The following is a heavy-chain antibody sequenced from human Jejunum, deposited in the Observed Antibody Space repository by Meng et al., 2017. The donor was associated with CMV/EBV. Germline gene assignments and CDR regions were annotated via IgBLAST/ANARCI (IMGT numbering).Heavy chain of an antibody. CDR1: GSLSSNSYY. J-gene: IGHJ4*02. Sequence: GSLSSNSYYWGWIRQPPGKGLEWIGIIYNSGNTYYNPSLKSRVTISKDTSKNQFSLKLTSVTAADTAVYYCARILLNDYGDYFDYWGQGALVTVSS. V-gene: IGHV4-39*07. CDR3: ARILLNDYGDYFDY. D-gene: IGHD4-17*01. CDR2: IYNSGNT.